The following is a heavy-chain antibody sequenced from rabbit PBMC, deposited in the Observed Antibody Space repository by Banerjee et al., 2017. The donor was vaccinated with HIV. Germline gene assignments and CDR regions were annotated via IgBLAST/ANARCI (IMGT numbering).Heavy chain of an antibody. J-gene: IGHJ3*01. Sequence: QSLEESGGDLVKPGASLTLTCTASGFSFNSGYDMCWVRQAPGKGLEWIGYVYTGSGVTWYADWVNGRFTISKASSTTVTLKPNSLTAADTATYFCARGHAGSSWGLDLWGQGTLVTVS. V-gene: IGHV1S40*01. D-gene: IGHD4-2*01. CDR2: VYTGSGVT. CDR1: GFSFNSGYD. CDR3: ARGHAGSSWGLDL.